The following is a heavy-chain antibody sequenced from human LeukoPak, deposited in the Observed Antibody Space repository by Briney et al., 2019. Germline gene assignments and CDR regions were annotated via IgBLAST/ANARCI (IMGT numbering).Heavy chain of an antibody. V-gene: IGHV1-18*01. CDR3: ARGTYYDFWSGQTPLYYFDY. J-gene: IGHJ4*02. Sequence: GASVKVSCKASGYTFTSYGISWVRQAPGQGLEWMGWISAYNSNTNYAQKLQGRVTMTTDTSTSTAYMELRSLRSDDTAVYYCARGTYYDFWSGQTPLYYFDYWGQGTLVTVSS. CDR1: GYTFTSYG. CDR2: ISAYNSNT. D-gene: IGHD3-3*01.